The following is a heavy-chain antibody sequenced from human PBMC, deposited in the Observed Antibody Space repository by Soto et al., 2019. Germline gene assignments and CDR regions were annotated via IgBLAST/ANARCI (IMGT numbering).Heavy chain of an antibody. J-gene: IGHJ5*02. CDR3: ARAPGYSGNWFDP. CDR2: IYHSGST. CDR1: GGSISSGGYS. V-gene: IGHV4-30-2*01. Sequence: QLQLQESGSGLVKPSQTLSLTCAVSGGSISSGGYSWSWIRQPPGKGLEWIGYIYHSGSTYYNPSLKSRVPXSXDXAKNQFSLKLSSVTAADTAVYYCARAPGYSGNWFDPWGQGTLVTVSS. D-gene: IGHD1-26*01.